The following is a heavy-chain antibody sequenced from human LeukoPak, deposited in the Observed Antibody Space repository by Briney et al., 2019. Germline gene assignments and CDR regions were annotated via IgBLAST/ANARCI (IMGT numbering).Heavy chain of an antibody. CDR1: GYTFTSYG. V-gene: IGHV1-18*01. CDR2: ISAYNGNT. D-gene: IGHD4-17*01. J-gene: IGHJ6*02. CDR3: ARDGVTTGGYYYYYGMDV. Sequence: ASVKVSCKASGYTFTSYGISWVRQAPGQGLEWMGWISAYNGNTNYAQKLQGRVTMTTDTSTSTAYMELRSLRSDDTAVYYCARDGVTTGGYYYYYGMDVWGHGTTVTVSS.